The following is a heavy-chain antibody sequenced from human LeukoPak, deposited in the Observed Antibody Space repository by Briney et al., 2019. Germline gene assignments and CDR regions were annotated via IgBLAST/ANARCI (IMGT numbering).Heavy chain of an antibody. J-gene: IGHJ3*02. Sequence: ETRSLTCTVSGGSISSYYWSWVRQAEGTGLEWVANIKEDGSESYYVVSVKGPFTISRDNGKNLLSLQMNSLRAEDTAVYYCARHCGGGSCHGGFDIWGQGTMVTVSS. CDR2: IKEDGSES. CDR1: GGSISSYY. D-gene: IGHD2-15*01. V-gene: IGHV3-7*05. CDR3: ARHCGGGSCHGGFDI.